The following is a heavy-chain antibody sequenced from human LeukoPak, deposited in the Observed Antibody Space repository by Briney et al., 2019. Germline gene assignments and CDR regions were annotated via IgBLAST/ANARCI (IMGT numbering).Heavy chain of an antibody. V-gene: IGHV4-34*01. D-gene: IGHD6-6*01. CDR1: GGSFSGYY. Sequence: SETLSLTCAVYGGSFSGYYWSWIRQPPGKGLEWIGEINHSGSTNYNPPLKSRVTISVDTSKNQFSLKLSSVTAADTAVYYCASYSSSSYFDYWGQGTLVTVSS. CDR2: INHSGST. J-gene: IGHJ4*02. CDR3: ASYSSSSYFDY.